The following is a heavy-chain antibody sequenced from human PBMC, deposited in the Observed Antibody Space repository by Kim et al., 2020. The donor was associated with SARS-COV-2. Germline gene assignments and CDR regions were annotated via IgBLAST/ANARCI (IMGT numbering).Heavy chain of an antibody. D-gene: IGHD3-22*01. CDR1: GFTFSSYS. V-gene: IGHV3-48*02. Sequence: GGSLRLSCGASGFTFSSYSMNWVRQAPGKGLEWVSYISSSSSTIYYADSVKGRFTITRDNAKNSLYLQMNSLGDEDTAVYYCARDFGRGYYRPWGQGTLVTVSS. J-gene: IGHJ5*02. CDR2: ISSSSSTI. CDR3: ARDFGRGYYRP.